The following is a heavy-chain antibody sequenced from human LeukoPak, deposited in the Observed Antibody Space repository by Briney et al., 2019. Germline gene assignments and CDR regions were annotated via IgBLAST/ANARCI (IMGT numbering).Heavy chain of an antibody. CDR1: GYRFTSYW. CDR2: IYPGDSDT. CDR3: ARSGADGYNYNRGFDY. V-gene: IGHV5-51*01. J-gene: IGHJ4*02. D-gene: IGHD5-24*01. Sequence: GESLKISCKGSGYRFTSYWIGWVRQMPGKGLEWMGIIYPGDSDTRYSPSFQGQVTISADKSISTAYLQWSSLKASDTAMYYCARSGADGYNYNRGFDYWGQGILVTVSS.